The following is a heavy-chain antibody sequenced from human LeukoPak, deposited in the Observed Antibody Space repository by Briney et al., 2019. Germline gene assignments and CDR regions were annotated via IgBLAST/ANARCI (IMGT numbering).Heavy chain of an antibody. J-gene: IGHJ2*01. Sequence: GGSLRLSCAASGFTFSSYSMNWVRRAPGKGLEWVSSISSSSSYIYYADSVKGRFTISRDNAKNSLYLQMNSLRAEDTAVYYCARDPSNDYGDYGWYFDLWGRGTLVTVSS. CDR2: ISSSSSYI. CDR1: GFTFSSYS. CDR3: ARDPSNDYGDYGWYFDL. V-gene: IGHV3-21*01. D-gene: IGHD4-17*01.